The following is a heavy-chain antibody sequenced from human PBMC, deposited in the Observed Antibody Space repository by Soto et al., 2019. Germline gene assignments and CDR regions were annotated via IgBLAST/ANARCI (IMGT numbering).Heavy chain of an antibody. D-gene: IGHD3-10*01. J-gene: IGHJ4*02. CDR3: ARDYYFGSGTSYTLYY. CDR1: GFTFSNYG. V-gene: IGHV3-30*03. CDR2: ISDDGVSK. Sequence: GESLKISCAASGFTFSNYGMHWVRQAPGKGLEWVAVISDDGVSKYYADSVQGRFTISRDNSESVVLLQMNSLRPDDTALYFCARDYYFGSGTSYTLYYWGQGTQVTVSS.